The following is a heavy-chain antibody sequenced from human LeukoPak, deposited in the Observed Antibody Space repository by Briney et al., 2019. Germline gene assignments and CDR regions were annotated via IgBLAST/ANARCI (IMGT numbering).Heavy chain of an antibody. V-gene: IGHV3-23*01. CDR2: ISGSGVST. D-gene: IGHD1-26*01. CDR3: ARGKSGSYGLEDY. Sequence: GGSLRLSCAASGFTFDRFAMNWVRQAPGKGLEWVSVISGSGVSTNSADSVKGRFTTSRDNAKNTLYLQMNSLRAEDTAVYYCARGKSGSYGLEDYLGHGTLVTVSS. J-gene: IGHJ4*01. CDR1: GFTFDRFA.